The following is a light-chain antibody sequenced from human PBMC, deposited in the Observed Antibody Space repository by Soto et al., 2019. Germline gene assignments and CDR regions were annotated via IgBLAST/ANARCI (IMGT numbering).Light chain of an antibody. CDR3: HSRA. J-gene: IGKJ5*01. CDR1: QSISSW. CDR2: DAS. Sequence: IQMNQSPSTLSASVGDRVTITCRASQSISSWLAWYQQKPGRAPKLLIYDASTLESGVPSRFSGSGSETEFTLTISRLQPDDFATYFCHSRAFGQGTRLEIK. V-gene: IGKV1-5*01.